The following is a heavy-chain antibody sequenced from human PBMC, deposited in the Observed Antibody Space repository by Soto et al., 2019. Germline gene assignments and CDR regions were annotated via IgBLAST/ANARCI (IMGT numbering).Heavy chain of an antibody. CDR2: ISWNSGSI. D-gene: IGHD3-9*01. J-gene: IGHJ6*03. Sequence: PGGSLRLSCAASGFTFDDYAMHWVRQAPGKGLEWVSGISWNSGSIGYADSVKGRFTISRDNAKNSLYLQMNSLRAEDTALYYCAKDIGINFDCLSPHYHYYYMYVWAQGATVTVAS. CDR3: AKDIGINFDCLSPHYHYYYMYV. V-gene: IGHV3-9*01. CDR1: GFTFDDYA.